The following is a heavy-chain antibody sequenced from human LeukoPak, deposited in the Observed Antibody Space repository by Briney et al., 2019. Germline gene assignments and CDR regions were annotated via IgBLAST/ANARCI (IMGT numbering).Heavy chain of an antibody. CDR1: GFTFSDYS. Sequence: GGSLRLSCAASGFTFSDYSMNWVRQTPRKGLEWVSCISGSGSYIYYADSVKGRFTISRDNAKNSLHLQVNSLRAEDTAVYYCAKRSAESSGYFNYWGQGILVTVSS. CDR3: AKRSAESSGYFNY. CDR2: ISGSGSYI. V-gene: IGHV3-21*04. J-gene: IGHJ4*02. D-gene: IGHD6-19*01.